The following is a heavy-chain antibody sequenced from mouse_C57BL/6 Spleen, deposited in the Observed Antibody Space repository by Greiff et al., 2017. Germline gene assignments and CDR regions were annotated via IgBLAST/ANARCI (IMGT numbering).Heavy chain of an antibody. V-gene: IGHV1-82*01. CDR2: IYPGDGDT. Sequence: VQLQQSGPELVKPGASVKISCKASGYAFSSSWMNWVKQRPGKGLEWIGRIYPGDGDTNYNGKFKGKATLTADKSSSTAYMQLSSLTSEDSAVYFWANYYGSSYFAYWGQGTLVTVSA. D-gene: IGHD1-1*01. J-gene: IGHJ3*01. CDR1: GYAFSSSW. CDR3: ANYYGSSYFAY.